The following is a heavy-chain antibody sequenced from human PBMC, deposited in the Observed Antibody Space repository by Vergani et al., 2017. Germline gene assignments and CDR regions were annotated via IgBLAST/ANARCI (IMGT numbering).Heavy chain of an antibody. V-gene: IGHV3-30*18. J-gene: IGHJ4*02. CDR2: ISYDGSNK. D-gene: IGHD6-13*01. Sequence: VQLLESGGGLVQPGGSLRLSCAASGFTFSSYGMHWVRQAPGKGLEWVAVISYDGSNKYYADSVKGRFTISRDNSKKTLYLQMNSLRAEDTAVYYCAKANIAAAGTFRGEAPTYYDYWGQGTLVTVSS. CDR1: GFTFSSYG. CDR3: AKANIAAAGTFRGEAPTYYDY.